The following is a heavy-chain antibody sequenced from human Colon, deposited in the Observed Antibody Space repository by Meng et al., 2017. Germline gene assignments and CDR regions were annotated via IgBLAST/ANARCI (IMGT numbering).Heavy chain of an antibody. V-gene: IGHV4-30-4*01. Sequence: QVQLQESGPGLVKPSETLSLTCTVSGSSVDSGSYHWSWVRQPPGKGLECIGYTYKGRSTYYNPSLKSRVSMSEDTSKNQFSLTLNSVTAADTGVYYCIAYMVGRGGLGSWGQETLVTVSS. CDR3: IAYMVGRGGLGS. J-gene: IGHJ5*02. CDR1: GSSVDSGSYH. D-gene: IGHD3/OR15-3a*01. CDR2: TYKGRST.